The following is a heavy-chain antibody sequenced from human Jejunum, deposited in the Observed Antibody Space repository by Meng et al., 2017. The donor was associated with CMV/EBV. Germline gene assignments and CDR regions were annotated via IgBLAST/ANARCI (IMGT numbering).Heavy chain of an antibody. Sequence: VHLQPRGSGLLKPSETLSLTCTVYGESFSGYYWTWIRQPPGKGLEWIGEINHSGSTNYNPSLKSRVTILVDTSKGQFSLRLSFVTAADTAVYYCARVGGAQHGDFDFWGQGTLVTVSS. CDR3: ARVGGAQHGDFDF. D-gene: IGHD4-17*01. CDR2: INHSGST. V-gene: IGHV4-34*01. CDR1: GESFSGYY. J-gene: IGHJ4*02.